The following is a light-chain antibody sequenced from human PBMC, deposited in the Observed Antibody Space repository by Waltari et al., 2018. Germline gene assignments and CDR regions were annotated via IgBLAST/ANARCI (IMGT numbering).Light chain of an antibody. V-gene: IGKV1-39*01. CDR2: AAS. CDR1: QTINTY. J-gene: IGKJ1*01. CDR3: QQSYSKPWT. Sequence: DIQMTQSPSSLSASVGDRVNITCRASQTINTYLSWYQQRPGGAPKFLIYAASGLQSGVPSRFRGSGSGTEFTLTISSLQPEDFATYYCQQSYSKPWTFGQGTTVEI.